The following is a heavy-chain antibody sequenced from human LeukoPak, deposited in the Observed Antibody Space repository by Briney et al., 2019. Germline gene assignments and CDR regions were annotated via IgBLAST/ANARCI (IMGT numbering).Heavy chain of an antibody. CDR2: ISYDGSNK. CDR1: GFTFSSYG. Sequence: GGSLRLSCAASGFTFSSYGMHWVRQAPGKGLEWVAVISYDGSNKYYADSVKGRFTISRDSSKNTLYLQMNSLRAEDTAVYYCAKEIRGFYDTWGQGTLVTVSS. V-gene: IGHV3-30*18. D-gene: IGHD3-16*01. J-gene: IGHJ4*02. CDR3: AKEIRGFYDT.